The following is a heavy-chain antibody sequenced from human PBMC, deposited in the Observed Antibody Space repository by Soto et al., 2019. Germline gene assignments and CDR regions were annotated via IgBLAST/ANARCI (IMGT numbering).Heavy chain of an antibody. CDR2: IYYSGST. CDR3: ARHYYDSSAYHFVGLDY. D-gene: IGHD3-22*01. V-gene: IGHV4-30-4*01. CDR1: GDSITNGNYY. J-gene: IGHJ4*02. Sequence: SETLSLTCTVSGDSITNGNYYWSWIRQPPGKGLEWIGYIYYSGSTYSNPSLNGRLTMSVDTSTNQFSLKLSSVTAADTALYYCARHYYDSSAYHFVGLDYWGQGTLVTVSS.